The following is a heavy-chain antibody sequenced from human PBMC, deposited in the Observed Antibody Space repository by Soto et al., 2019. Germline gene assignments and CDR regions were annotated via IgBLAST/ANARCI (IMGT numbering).Heavy chain of an antibody. J-gene: IGHJ6*02. Sequence: PGGSLRLSCAASGFTFSSCGMHWVRQAPGKGLEWVAVISYDGSNKYYADSVKGRFTISRDNSKNTLYLQMNSLRAEDTAVYYCAKGSRLHYDFWSGYGEAGYYGMDVWGQGTTVTVSS. CDR2: ISYDGSNK. CDR1: GFTFSSCG. D-gene: IGHD3-3*01. V-gene: IGHV3-30*18. CDR3: AKGSRLHYDFWSGYGEAGYYGMDV.